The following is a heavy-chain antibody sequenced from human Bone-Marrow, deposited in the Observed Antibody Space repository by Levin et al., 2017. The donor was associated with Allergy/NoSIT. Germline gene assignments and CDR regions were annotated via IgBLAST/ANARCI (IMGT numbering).Heavy chain of an antibody. CDR3: ARHHDDVLTGYSYYVAC. V-gene: IGHV4-39*01. Sequence: SETLSLTCTVSGGSITSGSYYWVWIRQPPGKGLEWIVSIYYSGSSFYSPSLKRRVTISVDMSKNQFSLKLSPVTAADTAVYYCARHHDDVLTGYSYYVACWGQRILVTVSS. J-gene: IGHJ4*02. CDR2: IYYSGSS. D-gene: IGHD3-9*01. CDR1: GGSITSGSYY.